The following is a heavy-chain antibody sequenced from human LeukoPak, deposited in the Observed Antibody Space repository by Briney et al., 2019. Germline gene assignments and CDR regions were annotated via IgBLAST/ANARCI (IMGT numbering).Heavy chain of an antibody. V-gene: IGHV4-39*07. CDR3: ARISLTGYAPISGYFDY. CDR2: IYSSGST. Sequence: PSETLSLTCTVSGGSISSSPYYWGWIPQPPGKGLEWIGSIYSSGSTYYNPSLKSRVTISVDTSKNQFSLNLISVTAAHTAVYYCARISLTGYAPISGYFDYWGQGTLVTVSS. D-gene: IGHD3-9*01. J-gene: IGHJ4*02. CDR1: GGSISSSPYY.